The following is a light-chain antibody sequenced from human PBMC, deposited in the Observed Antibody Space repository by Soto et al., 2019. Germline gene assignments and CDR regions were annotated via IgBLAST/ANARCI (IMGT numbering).Light chain of an antibody. Sequence: DIQMTQSPSTLSASVGDRVTITCRASQSISSWLAWYQQKPGKAPKLLIYKASCLEGGVPSRFSGSGSGTEFTITISSLQPDDFATDYCQQYSGGWAVGQGTKVDIK. CDR2: KAS. V-gene: IGKV1-5*03. CDR1: QSISSW. CDR3: QQYSGGWA. J-gene: IGKJ1*01.